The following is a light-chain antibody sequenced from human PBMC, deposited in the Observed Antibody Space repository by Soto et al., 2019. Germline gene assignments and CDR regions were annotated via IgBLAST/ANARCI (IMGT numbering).Light chain of an antibody. Sequence: QSALTQPASVSGSPGQSITISCTGTSSDVGTYNLVSWYQQHPGKAPKLMLYEGNKRPSGVSNRFSGSNSGKTASLTISGLQAEDEDDYYCCSYAAGSAPYVFGTGTKVTGL. J-gene: IGLJ1*01. CDR3: CSYAAGSAPYV. CDR1: SSDVGTYNL. CDR2: EGN. V-gene: IGLV2-23*01.